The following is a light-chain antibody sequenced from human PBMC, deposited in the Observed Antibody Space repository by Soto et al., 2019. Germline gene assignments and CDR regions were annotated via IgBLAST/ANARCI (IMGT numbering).Light chain of an antibody. V-gene: IGLV2-14*01. CDR2: DVS. CDR3: SSYTISSTLVV. CDR1: SSDVVGYNY. Sequence: QYALTQPASVSGSPGQSITISCTGTSSDVVGYNYVSWYQQHPGKAPKLMIYDVSNRPSGVSNRFSGSKSVNTASLTISGLQAEDEADYYCSSYTISSTLVVFGGGTKLTVL. J-gene: IGLJ2*01.